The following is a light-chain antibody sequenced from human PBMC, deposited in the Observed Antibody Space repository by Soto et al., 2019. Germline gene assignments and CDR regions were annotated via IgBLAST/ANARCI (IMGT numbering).Light chain of an antibody. CDR1: KSVFYNSNNKDY. V-gene: IGKV4-1*01. J-gene: IGKJ4*01. CDR2: WAS. Sequence: DIVMTQSPDSLAVSLGERATINCKSSKSVFYNSNNKDYLAWYRQKPGQPPELLIFWASIRESGVPDRFRGSGSGTDFTLTINSVQAEDVAVYYCLQCYSGLALSFGGGTKVEMK. CDR3: LQCYSGLALS.